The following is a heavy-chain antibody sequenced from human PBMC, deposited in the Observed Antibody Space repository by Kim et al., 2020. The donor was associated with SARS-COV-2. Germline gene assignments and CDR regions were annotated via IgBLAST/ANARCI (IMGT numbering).Heavy chain of an antibody. V-gene: IGHV4-39*07. D-gene: IGHD6-13*01. CDR3: ARESGIAAAGTFDY. Sequence: TPSLKSRVTISVDTSKNQFSLKLSSVTAADTAVYYCARESGIAAAGTFDYRGQGTLVTVSS. J-gene: IGHJ4*02.